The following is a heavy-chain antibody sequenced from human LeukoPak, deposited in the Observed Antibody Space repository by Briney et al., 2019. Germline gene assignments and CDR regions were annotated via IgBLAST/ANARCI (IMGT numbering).Heavy chain of an antibody. CDR1: GFSFTDYP. V-gene: IGHV3-48*02. D-gene: IGHD3-9*01. J-gene: IGHJ4*02. CDR2: IRTTAEGAKYA. Sequence: PGGSLRLSCATSGFSFTDYPMNWVRQAPGKGLEWISNIRTTAEGAKYAYYADSVNGRVTISRDDGKNTLYLHMNSLRDDDTAVYYCATDQRYAFDYWGQGILVTVSS. CDR3: ATDQRYAFDY.